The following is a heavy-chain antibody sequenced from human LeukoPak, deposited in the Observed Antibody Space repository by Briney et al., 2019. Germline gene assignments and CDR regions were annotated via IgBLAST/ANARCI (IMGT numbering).Heavy chain of an antibody. D-gene: IGHD3-10*01. CDR1: GYTFTGYY. Sequence: ASVKVSCKASGYTFTGYYMHWVRQAPGQGLEWMGWINPNSGGTNYAQKFQGWVTMTRDTSISTAYMELSRLRSDDTAVYYCARSSDGTVDWFDPWGQGTLVTVSS. J-gene: IGHJ5*02. CDR3: ARSSDGTVDWFDP. CDR2: INPNSGGT. V-gene: IGHV1-2*04.